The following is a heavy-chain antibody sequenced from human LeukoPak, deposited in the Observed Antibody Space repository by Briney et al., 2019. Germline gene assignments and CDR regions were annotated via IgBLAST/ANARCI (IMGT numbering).Heavy chain of an antibody. V-gene: IGHV1-69*05. CDR3: ARAGELGQLGRSGSYLY. D-gene: IGHD1-26*01. CDR1: GGTFSSYA. CDR2: IIPIFGTA. J-gene: IGHJ4*02. Sequence: SVKVSCKASGGTFSSYAISWVRLAPGQGLEWMGGIIPIFGTANYAQKFQGRVTITTDESTSTAYMELSRLRSEDTAVYYCARAGELGQLGRSGSYLYWGQGTLVTVSS.